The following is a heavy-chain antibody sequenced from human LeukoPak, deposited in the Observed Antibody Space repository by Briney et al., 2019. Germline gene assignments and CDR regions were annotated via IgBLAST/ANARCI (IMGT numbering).Heavy chain of an antibody. CDR1: GYTISNYW. CDR3: ARWWATSASIFIDY. V-gene: IGHV3-7*01. CDR2: IKPDGSEK. D-gene: IGHD3-3*02. Sequence: GGSLILSCAASGYTISNYWMAWVRQAPGKGLEWVANIKPDGSEKYYVDSVKGRFTVSRDNTKNSLYLQMNSLRVEDTALYYCARWWATSASIFIDYWGQGTLVTVPS. J-gene: IGHJ4*02.